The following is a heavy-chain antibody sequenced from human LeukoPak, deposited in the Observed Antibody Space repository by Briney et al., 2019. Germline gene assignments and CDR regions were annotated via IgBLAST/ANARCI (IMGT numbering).Heavy chain of an antibody. CDR3: ARVSINYYYDSSGHGGYFDY. CDR2: INHSGST. D-gene: IGHD3-22*01. Sequence: KPSETLSLTCAVYGGSFSGYHWSWIRQPPGKGLEWIGEINHSGSTNYNPSLKSRVTISVDTSKNQFSLKLSSVTAADTAVYYCARVSINYYYDSSGHGGYFDYWGQGTLVTVSS. V-gene: IGHV4-34*01. J-gene: IGHJ4*02. CDR1: GGSFSGYH.